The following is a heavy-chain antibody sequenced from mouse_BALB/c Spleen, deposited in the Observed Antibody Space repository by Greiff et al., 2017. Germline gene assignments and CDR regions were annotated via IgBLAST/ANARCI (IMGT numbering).Heavy chain of an antibody. D-gene: IGHD4-1*01. CDR3: ARETGHY. V-gene: IGHV5-17*02. Sequence: DVHLVESGGGLVQPGGSRKLSCAASGFTFSSFGMHWVRQAPEKGLEWVAYISSGSSTIYYADTVKGRFTISRDNPKNTLFLQMTSLRSEDTAMYYCARETGHYWGQGTTLTVSS. CDR2: ISSGSSTI. J-gene: IGHJ2*01. CDR1: GFTFSSFG.